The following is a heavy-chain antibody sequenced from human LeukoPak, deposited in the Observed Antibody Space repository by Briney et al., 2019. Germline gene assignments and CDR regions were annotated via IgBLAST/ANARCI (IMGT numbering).Heavy chain of an antibody. CDR1: GFTFSNYA. CDR3: ARDLALGDDAFDI. Sequence: GGSLRLSCAASGFTFSNYAMHWVRQAPGKGLDFVSSISTDEDNTDYGSSVKGRFTVSRDNSKNTLYLQMGSLSAEDMAVYYCARDLALGDDAFDIWVQGTMVTVSS. V-gene: IGHV3-64*01. J-gene: IGHJ3*02. D-gene: IGHD2-21*02. CDR2: ISTDEDNT.